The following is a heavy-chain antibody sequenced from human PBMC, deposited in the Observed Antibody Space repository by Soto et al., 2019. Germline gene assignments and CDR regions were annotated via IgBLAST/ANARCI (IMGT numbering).Heavy chain of an antibody. J-gene: IGHJ4*02. V-gene: IGHV3-23*01. D-gene: IGHD6-19*01. Sequence: GGSLRLSCAASGFTFSRYAMSWVRQAPGKGLEWVSAISGSGGSTYYADSVKGRFTISRDNSKNTLYLQMNSLRAEDTALYYCAKSLTSGWPLAYYFDYWGRGTLVTVSS. CDR3: AKSLTSGWPLAYYFDY. CDR2: ISGSGGST. CDR1: GFTFSRYA.